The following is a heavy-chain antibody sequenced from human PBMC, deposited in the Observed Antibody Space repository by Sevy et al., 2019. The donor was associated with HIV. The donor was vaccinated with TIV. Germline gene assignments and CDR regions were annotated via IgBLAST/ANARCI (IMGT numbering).Heavy chain of an antibody. CDR3: ARNPNYDFWSGYRNFHY. Sequence: ASVKVSCKASGYTFTSYDINWVRQATGQGLEWMGWMNPNSGNTGYAQKFQGRVTMTRNTSISTAYMELSSLRSEDTAVYYCARNPNYDFWSGYRNFHYWGQGTLVTVSS. CDR2: MNPNSGNT. J-gene: IGHJ4*02. D-gene: IGHD3-3*01. CDR1: GYTFTSYD. V-gene: IGHV1-8*01.